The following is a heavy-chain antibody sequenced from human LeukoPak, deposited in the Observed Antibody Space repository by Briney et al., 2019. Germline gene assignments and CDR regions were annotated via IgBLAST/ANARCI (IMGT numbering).Heavy chain of an antibody. D-gene: IGHD1-26*01. V-gene: IGHV4-4*07. CDR1: GGSISSYY. J-gene: IGHJ3*02. CDR2: IYTSGST. Sequence: SETLPLTCTVSGGSISSYYWSWIRQPAGQGLEWIGRIYTSGSTNYNPSLKRRVTMSVDTSKNQFSLKLSSVTAADTAVYYCARVVAPKWELPGSNAFDIWGQGTMVTVSS. CDR3: ARVVAPKWELPGSNAFDI.